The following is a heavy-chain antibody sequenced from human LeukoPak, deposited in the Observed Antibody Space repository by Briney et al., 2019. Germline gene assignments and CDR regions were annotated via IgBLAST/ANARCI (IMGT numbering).Heavy chain of an antibody. CDR2: IWYDGSNQ. CDR3: ARDRGEVTAARRLGY. CDR1: GFTFSSYG. Sequence: PGGSLRLSCAASGFTFSSYGMHWVRQAPGKGLEWVAIIWYDGSNQYYADSVKGRFTISRDNSKNTLYLQMNSLRAEDTAVYYCARDRGEVTAARRLGYWGQGTLVTVSS. J-gene: IGHJ4*02. D-gene: IGHD6-6*01. V-gene: IGHV3-33*01.